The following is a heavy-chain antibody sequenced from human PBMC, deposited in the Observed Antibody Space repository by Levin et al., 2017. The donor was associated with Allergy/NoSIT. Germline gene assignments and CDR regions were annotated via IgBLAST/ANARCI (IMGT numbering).Heavy chain of an antibody. Sequence: ASVKVSCKASGYTFTTYGISWVRQAPGQGLEWMGWISAYTGVTNYAQKLQGRVTMTTDTSTSTAYMELRSLRSDDTAVFYCARDLDNSGWPGYTDYWGQGTLVTVSS. CDR1: GYTFTTYG. V-gene: IGHV1-18*01. CDR2: ISAYTGVT. D-gene: IGHD6-19*01. CDR3: ARDLDNSGWPGYTDY. J-gene: IGHJ4*02.